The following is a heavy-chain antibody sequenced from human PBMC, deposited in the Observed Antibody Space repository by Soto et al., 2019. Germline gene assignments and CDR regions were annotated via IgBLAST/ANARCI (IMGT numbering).Heavy chain of an antibody. CDR1: GFSLSTSGVG. D-gene: IGHD6-6*01. CDR3: ARGLATLPVFAFDI. CDR2: IYWSGDE. V-gene: IGHV2-5*01. J-gene: IGHJ3*02. Sequence: QGTLKESGPTLVKPTQTLTLTCSFSGFSLSTSGVGVGWIRQSPGKAPEWLALIYWSGDEHYRPSLKSRLSIFKDTSKNHVVLIMTDMDPVDTVTYYCARGLATLPVFAFDIWGQGTMVTVSS.